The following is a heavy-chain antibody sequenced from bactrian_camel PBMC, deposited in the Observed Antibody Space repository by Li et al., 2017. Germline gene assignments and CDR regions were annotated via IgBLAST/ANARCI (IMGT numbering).Heavy chain of an antibody. CDR3: HTTYQGEEY. CDR2: INSGTAGST. D-gene: IGHD2*01. J-gene: IGHJ4*01. Sequence: VQLVESGGGLVQPGGSLRISCAASGFPFRSYAMSWVRQAPGKGLEWVSTINSGTAGSTYFPDSVKGRFTISRDNAKNTVYLQMNSLKPEDTAMYYCHTTYQGEEYWGQGTQVTVS. CDR1: GFPFRSYA. V-gene: IGHV3S40*01.